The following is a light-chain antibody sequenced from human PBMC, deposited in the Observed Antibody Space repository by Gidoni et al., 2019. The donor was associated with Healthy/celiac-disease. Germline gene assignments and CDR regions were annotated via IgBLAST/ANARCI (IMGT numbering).Light chain of an antibody. Sequence: QSALTQPASVSGSPGQSITISCTGTSSDVGGYNYVSWYQQHPGKAPKLMLSEVSKRPSGVSNRFSGSKSGNTASLTISGLQAEDEADYYCSSYTSSSPYVFGTGTKVTVL. CDR3: SSYTSSSPYV. V-gene: IGLV2-14*01. CDR1: SSDVGGYNY. J-gene: IGLJ1*01. CDR2: EVS.